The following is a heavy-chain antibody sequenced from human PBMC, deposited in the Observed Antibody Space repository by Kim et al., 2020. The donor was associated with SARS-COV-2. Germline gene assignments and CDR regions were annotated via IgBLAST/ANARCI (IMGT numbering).Heavy chain of an antibody. V-gene: IGHV3-21*01. D-gene: IGHD1-1*01. CDR1: GFTFSDYS. J-gene: IGHJ4*02. CDR2: ISSGSSYI. CDR3: ARDLGRDGPEVHPDY. Sequence: GGSLRLSCAASGFTFSDYSMNWVRQAPGKGLEWISSISSGSSYIFYADSVKGRFTISRDNAKNSLYLQMNSLRPEATAVYYCARDLGRDGPEVHPDYWAQGTLVTVSS.